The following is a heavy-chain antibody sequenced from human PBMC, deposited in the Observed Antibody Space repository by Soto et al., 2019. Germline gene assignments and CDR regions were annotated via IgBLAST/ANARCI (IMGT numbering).Heavy chain of an antibody. CDR2: ISYDGSDK. CDR3: AKSPNFYCSSYHCYKYYFDY. CDR1: GFTSNTFG. J-gene: IGHJ4*02. D-gene: IGHD2-2*01. Sequence: QEQLVESGGGVVLPGRSLRLSCAASGFTSNTFGMHWVRQAPGKGLEWVAVISYDGSDKYYSDSVRGRFTISRDNSMNTLYLQMNSLRTEDTAVYYCAKSPNFYCSSYHCYKYYFDYWGQGTLVTVSS. V-gene: IGHV3-30*18.